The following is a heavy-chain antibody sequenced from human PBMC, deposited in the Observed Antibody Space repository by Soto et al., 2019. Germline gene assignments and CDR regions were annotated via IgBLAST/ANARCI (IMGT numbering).Heavy chain of an antibody. CDR2: ISYDGSNK. D-gene: IGHD3-3*01. Sequence: PGGSLRLSCAASGFTFSSYAMHWVRQAPGKGLEWVAVISYDGSNKYYADSVKGRFTISRDNSKNTLYLQMNSLRAEDTAVYYCARDLPSVGLPWTYCYYYCGMDVWGQGTTVTVSS. V-gene: IGHV3-30-3*01. J-gene: IGHJ6*02. CDR1: GFTFSSYA. CDR3: ARDLPSVGLPWTYCYYYCGMDV.